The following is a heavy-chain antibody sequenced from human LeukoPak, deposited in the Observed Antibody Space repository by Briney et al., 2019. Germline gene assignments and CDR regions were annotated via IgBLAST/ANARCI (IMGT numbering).Heavy chain of an antibody. CDR3: ARDKGYYESSGYLKAFDI. CDR1: GGSVSSGSYY. D-gene: IGHD3-22*01. CDR2: IYYSGST. J-gene: IGHJ3*02. V-gene: IGHV4-61*01. Sequence: ASETLSLTCTVSGGSVSSGSYYWSWIRQRPGKGLEWIGYIYYSGSTNYSPSLRSRVTISADTSKNQFSLKLSSVTAADTAVYYCARDKGYYESSGYLKAFDIWGQGTMVTVSS.